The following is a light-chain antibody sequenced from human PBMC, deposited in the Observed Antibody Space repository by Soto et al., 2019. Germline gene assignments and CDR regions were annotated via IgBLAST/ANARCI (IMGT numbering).Light chain of an antibody. V-gene: IGLV2-14*01. CDR2: DVS. CDR3: TSYTSSGTYV. CDR1: SSDVGGYNY. J-gene: IGLJ1*01. Sequence: QSALTQPASVSGSSGQSITISCTGTSSDVGGYNYVSWHQQHPGKAPKLTIYDVSSRPSGVSNRFSASKSGNTASLTISGLQAEDEADYYCTSYTSSGTYVFGTGTKVTVL.